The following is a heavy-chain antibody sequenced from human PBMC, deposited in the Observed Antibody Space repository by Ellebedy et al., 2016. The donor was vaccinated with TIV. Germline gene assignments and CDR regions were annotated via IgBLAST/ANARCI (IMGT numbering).Heavy chain of an antibody. CDR3: ARDPGGGGNYGDNWFDP. V-gene: IGHV3-66*01. Sequence: GESLKISCAASGFAFRSYAMHWVRQAPGKGLEWVAVMYSDGGANYTDSVKGRFTISRDNSRNTLYLQMNSLRAEDTAVYYCARDPGGGGNYGDNWFDPWGQGTLVTVSS. CDR2: MYSDGGA. J-gene: IGHJ5*02. D-gene: IGHD4-17*01. CDR1: GFAFRSYA.